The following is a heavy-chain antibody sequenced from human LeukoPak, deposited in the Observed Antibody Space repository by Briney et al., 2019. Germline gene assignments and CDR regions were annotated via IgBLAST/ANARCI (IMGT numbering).Heavy chain of an antibody. Sequence: SVKVSCKASGGTFSSNAISWVRQAPGQGLEWMGGIIPIFGTANYAQKFQGRVTITADESTSTAYMELSSLRSEDTAVYYCARGSYYYGSGSYSGADWFDPWGQGTLVTVSS. D-gene: IGHD3-10*01. CDR1: GGTFSSNA. CDR3: ARGSYYYGSGSYSGADWFDP. V-gene: IGHV1-69*13. CDR2: IIPIFGTA. J-gene: IGHJ5*02.